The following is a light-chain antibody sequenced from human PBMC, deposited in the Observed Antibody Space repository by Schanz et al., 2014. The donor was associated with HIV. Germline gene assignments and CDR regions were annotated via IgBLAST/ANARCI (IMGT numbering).Light chain of an antibody. Sequence: QSALTQPASVSGSPGQSITISCTGTSSDVGGYNYVSWYQHPPGKAPKLMIYEVTKRPSGVPDRFSGSESGNTASLTISGLQAEDEAVYYCSSFTRGTTPVIFGGGTKLTVL. V-gene: IGLV2-14*01. CDR1: SSDVGGYNY. CDR2: EVT. J-gene: IGLJ2*01. CDR3: SSFTRGTTPVI.